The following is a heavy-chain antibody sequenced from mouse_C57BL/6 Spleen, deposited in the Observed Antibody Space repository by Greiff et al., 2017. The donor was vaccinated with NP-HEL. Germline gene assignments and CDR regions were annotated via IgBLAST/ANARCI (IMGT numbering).Heavy chain of an antibody. Sequence: QVQLQQSGAELAKPGASVKLSCKASGYTFTSYWMHWVKQRPGQGLEWIGYINPSSGYTKYNQKFKDKATLIADKSSSTAYMQLSSLTYEDSAVYYCARGYDGYYFYAMDYWGQGTSVTVSS. CDR2: INPSSGYT. CDR3: ARGYDGYYFYAMDY. D-gene: IGHD2-3*01. J-gene: IGHJ4*01. CDR1: GYTFTSYW. V-gene: IGHV1-7*01.